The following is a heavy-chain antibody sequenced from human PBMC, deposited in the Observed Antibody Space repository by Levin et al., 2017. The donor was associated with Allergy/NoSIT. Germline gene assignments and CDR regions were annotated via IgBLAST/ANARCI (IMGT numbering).Heavy chain of an antibody. CDR2: IWDDGYKK. CDR3: ARVLRFYYYYYMDV. Sequence: GESLKISCAASGFTFSSYGMHWVRQAPGKGLEWVAVIWDDGYKKYYADSVKGRFTISRDDSKNTLYLQMNSLRAEDTAVYYCARVLRFYYYYYMDVWGKGTTVTVSS. D-gene: IGHD5-12*01. J-gene: IGHJ6*03. V-gene: IGHV3-33*01. CDR1: GFTFSSYG.